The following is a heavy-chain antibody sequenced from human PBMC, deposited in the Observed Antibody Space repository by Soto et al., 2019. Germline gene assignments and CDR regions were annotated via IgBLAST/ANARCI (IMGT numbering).Heavy chain of an antibody. D-gene: IGHD2-15*01. CDR2: IYYSGST. CDR1: GGSVSSGSYY. J-gene: IGHJ4*02. V-gene: IGHV4-61*01. CDR3: ARVLGYCSGGSCYGVFDY. Sequence: QVQLQESGPGLVKPSETLSLTCTVSGGSVSSGSYYWSWIRQPPGKGLEWIGYIYYSGSTNYNHSLKSRVTISVDTTKNQFSLKLSAVTAADTAVYYGARVLGYCSGGSCYGVFDYWGQGTLVTVSS.